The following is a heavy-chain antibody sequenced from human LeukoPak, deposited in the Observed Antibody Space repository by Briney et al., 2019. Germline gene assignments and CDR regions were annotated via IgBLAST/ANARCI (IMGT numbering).Heavy chain of an antibody. D-gene: IGHD6-13*01. CDR1: GFTFSSYS. CDR2: ISSSSSYI. Sequence: PGGSLRLSCAASGFTFSSYSMNWVRQAPGKGLEWVSSISSSSSYIYYADSVKGRFTISRDNAKNSLYLQMNSLRAEDTAVYYCARDRAIAAAGPNWFDPWGQGTLVTVSS. V-gene: IGHV3-21*01. CDR3: ARDRAIAAAGPNWFDP. J-gene: IGHJ5*02.